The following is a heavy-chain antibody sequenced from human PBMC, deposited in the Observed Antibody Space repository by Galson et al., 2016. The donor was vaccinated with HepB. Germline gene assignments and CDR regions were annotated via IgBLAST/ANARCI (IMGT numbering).Heavy chain of an antibody. CDR2: IITNTGNP. D-gene: IGHD3-10*01. CDR1: GYTFTSNN. V-gene: IGHV7-4-1*02. Sequence: SVKVSCKASGYTFTSNNINWVRQAPGQGLEWMGWIITNTGNPTYAQGFTGRFVFYLDTSVSTAYLQISSLKPEDTAVCYCARDQSYYGAGGSEYCGQGILVTVSS. CDR3: ARDQSYYGAGGSEY. J-gene: IGHJ4*02.